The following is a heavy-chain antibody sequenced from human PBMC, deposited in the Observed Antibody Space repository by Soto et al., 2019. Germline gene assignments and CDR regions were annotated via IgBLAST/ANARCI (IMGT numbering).Heavy chain of an antibody. CDR3: ARGAFYGVYTVEGYFDY. CDR1: GFTFSNYT. J-gene: IGHJ4*02. Sequence: GGSLRLSWAASGFTFSNYTMNWVRQAPVKGLEWVSTISGSGGSPYYADSVKGRFTISRDNSKNTLYLQMNSLTAEDTAVYYCARGAFYGVYTVEGYFDYWGQGVPVTVSS. V-gene: IGHV3-23*01. D-gene: IGHD4-17*01. CDR2: ISGSGGSP.